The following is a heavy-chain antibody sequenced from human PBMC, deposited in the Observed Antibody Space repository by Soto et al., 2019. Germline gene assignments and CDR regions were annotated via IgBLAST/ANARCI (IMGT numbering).Heavy chain of an antibody. J-gene: IGHJ4*02. Sequence: PGESLKISCKRSGYSFTRYWIGLVRQMPGKGLEWMGIIYPRDSDTRYSPSFQGQVTISADKSISTAYLQWSSLKASDTAMYYCARVRESTAAFDYWGQGTLVTVSS. CDR1: GYSFTRYW. CDR2: IYPRDSDT. D-gene: IGHD2-8*02. CDR3: ARVRESTAAFDY. V-gene: IGHV5-51*01.